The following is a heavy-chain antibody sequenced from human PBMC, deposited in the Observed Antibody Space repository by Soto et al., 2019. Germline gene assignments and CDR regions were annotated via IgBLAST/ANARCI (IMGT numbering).Heavy chain of an antibody. CDR3: ARVKLAGTHNWFDP. Sequence: SDTLSLTCTVSGGSISSYYWSWIRQPPGKGLEWIGYIYYSGSTYYNPSLKSRVTISVDTSKNQFSLKLSSVTAADTAVYYCARVKLAGTHNWFDPWGQGTLVTVSS. CDR1: GGSISSYY. CDR2: IYYSGST. J-gene: IGHJ5*02. D-gene: IGHD3-10*01. V-gene: IGHV4-59*06.